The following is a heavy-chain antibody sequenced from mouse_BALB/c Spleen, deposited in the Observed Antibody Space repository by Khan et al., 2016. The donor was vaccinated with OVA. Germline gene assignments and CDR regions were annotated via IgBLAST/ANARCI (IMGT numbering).Heavy chain of an antibody. J-gene: IGHJ3*01. V-gene: IGHV1S137*01. CDR2: ISTYYGDA. D-gene: IGHD2-1*01. Sequence: VQLKQSGAELVRPGVSVKISCKGSGYTFTDYAMHWVKQSHAKSLEWIGVISTYYGDADYNQKFKGKATMTVDKSSSTAYMELARLTSEDSAIYYCARGGGNSRFAYWGQGTLVTVSA. CDR1: GYTFTDYA. CDR3: ARGGGNSRFAY.